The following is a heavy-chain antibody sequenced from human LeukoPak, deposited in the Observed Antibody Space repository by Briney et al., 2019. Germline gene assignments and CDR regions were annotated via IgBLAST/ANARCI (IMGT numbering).Heavy chain of an antibody. D-gene: IGHD6-19*01. V-gene: IGHV4-34*09. CDR2: INHSGST. Sequence: SETLSLTCAVYGGSFSGYYWSWIRQPPGKGLEWIGEINHSGSTNYNPSLKSRVTISVDTSKNQFSLKLSSVTAADTAVYYCARGFSGWLNWFDPWGQGTLVTVSS. CDR3: ARGFSGWLNWFDP. CDR1: GGSFSGYY. J-gene: IGHJ5*02.